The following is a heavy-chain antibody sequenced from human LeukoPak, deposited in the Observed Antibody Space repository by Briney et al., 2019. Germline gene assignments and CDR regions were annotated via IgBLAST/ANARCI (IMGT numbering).Heavy chain of an antibody. CDR3: ARDPRAGYCSSTSCYNDAFDI. Sequence: KTGGSLRLSCAASGFIFSNYAMNWVRQAPGKGLEWVSSISSSSSYIYYADSVKGRFTISRDNAKNSLYLQMNSLRAEDTAVYYCARDPRAGYCSSTSCYNDAFDIWGQGTMVTVSS. CDR1: GFIFSNYA. D-gene: IGHD2-2*02. CDR2: ISSSSSYI. V-gene: IGHV3-21*01. J-gene: IGHJ3*02.